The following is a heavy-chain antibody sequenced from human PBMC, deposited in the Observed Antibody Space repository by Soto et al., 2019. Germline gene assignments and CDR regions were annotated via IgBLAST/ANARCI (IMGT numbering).Heavy chain of an antibody. D-gene: IGHD2-15*01. J-gene: IGHJ4*02. CDR2: ISYDGSNK. Sequence: QVQLVESGGGVVQPGRSLRLSCAASGFTFSSYAMHWVRQAPGKGLEWVAVISYDGSNKYYADSVKGRFTISRDNSKNTLYLQMNSLRAEDTAVYYCARDSQRYCRGGSCYGGPFPYWGQGTLVTVSS. CDR1: GFTFSSYA. CDR3: ARDSQRYCRGGSCYGGPFPY. V-gene: IGHV3-30-3*01.